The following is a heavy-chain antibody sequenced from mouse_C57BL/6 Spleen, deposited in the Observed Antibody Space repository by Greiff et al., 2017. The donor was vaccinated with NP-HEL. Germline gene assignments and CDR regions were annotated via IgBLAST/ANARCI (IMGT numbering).Heavy chain of an antibody. Sequence: QVQLQQPGAELVRPGTSVKLSCKASGYTFTSYWMHWVKQRPGQGLEWIGVIDPSDSYTNYNQKFKGKATLTVDTSSSTAYMQLSSLTSEDSAVYYCAREDYYGVTALDYWGQGTTLTVSS. V-gene: IGHV1-59*01. CDR2: IDPSDSYT. D-gene: IGHD1-1*01. CDR1: GYTFTSYW. CDR3: AREDYYGVTALDY. J-gene: IGHJ2*01.